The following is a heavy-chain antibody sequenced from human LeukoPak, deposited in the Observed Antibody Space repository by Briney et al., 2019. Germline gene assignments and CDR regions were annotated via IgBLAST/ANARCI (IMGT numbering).Heavy chain of an antibody. D-gene: IGHD5-12*01. V-gene: IGHV4-59*05. J-gene: IGHJ4*02. Sequence: SETLSLTCTVSGXSISSYYWSWIRQPPGKGQEWIGSIYYSGNTYYNPSLKSRVTISVDTSKNQFSLKLRSVTAADTAVYYCARMVVAAQYYFDFWGRGTLVTVSS. CDR2: IYYSGNT. CDR1: GXSISSYY. CDR3: ARMVVAAQYYFDF.